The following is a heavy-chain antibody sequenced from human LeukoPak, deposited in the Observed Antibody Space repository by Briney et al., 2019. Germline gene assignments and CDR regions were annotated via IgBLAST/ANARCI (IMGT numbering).Heavy chain of an antibody. CDR1: AGSISTYY. J-gene: IGHJ4*02. CDR3: ARDRSGYGDPFDY. Sequence: SETLSLTCTVSAGSISTYYWSWIRQPPGKGLEWIGYIYYTGGTNYNPSLKSRVTISVDTSKNQFSLKLSSVTAADTAVYYCARDRSGYGDPFDYWGQGTLVTVSS. D-gene: IGHD5-12*01. CDR2: IYYTGGT. V-gene: IGHV4-59*01.